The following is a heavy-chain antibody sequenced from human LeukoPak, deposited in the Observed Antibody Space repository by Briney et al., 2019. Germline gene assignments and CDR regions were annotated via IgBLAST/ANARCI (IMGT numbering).Heavy chain of an antibody. Sequence: PETLSLTCTVSGGSISSYYWSWIRQPPGKGLEWIGYIYYSGSTNYNPSLKSRVTISVDTSKNQFSLKLSSVTAADTAVYYCARASVLLWFGFDPWGQGTLVTVSS. J-gene: IGHJ5*02. CDR1: GGSISSYY. CDR3: ARASVLLWFGFDP. CDR2: IYYSGST. V-gene: IGHV4-59*01. D-gene: IGHD3-10*01.